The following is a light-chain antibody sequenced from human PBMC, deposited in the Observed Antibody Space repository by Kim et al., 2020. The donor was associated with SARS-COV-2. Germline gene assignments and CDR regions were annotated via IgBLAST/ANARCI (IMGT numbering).Light chain of an antibody. J-gene: IGKJ2*01. CDR1: QSVSSY. Sequence: DIVLTQSPGPLSLSPGERATLSCRASQSVSSYLAWYQHKPGQAPKLLIYDGSNRATGIPARFSGSGSGTDFTLTISSLEPEDFAVYYCQHRSNGYTFGQGTKV. CDR2: DGS. CDR3: QHRSNGYT. V-gene: IGKV3-11*01.